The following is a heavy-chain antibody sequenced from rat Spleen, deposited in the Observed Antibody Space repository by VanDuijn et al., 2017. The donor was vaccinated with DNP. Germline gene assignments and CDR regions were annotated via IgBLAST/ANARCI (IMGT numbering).Heavy chain of an antibody. V-gene: IGHV5-46*01. J-gene: IGHJ2*01. D-gene: IGHD1-9*01. CDR1: GFTFSRFP. CDR2: ISASGGST. Sequence: EVQLVESGGGFVQPGRSLKLSCAASGFTFSRFPMAWVRQIPTKGLEWVASISASGGSTSYRDSVKGRFTISRDNAKSILYLQMDSLRSEDTATYYCTTESTYYGYFDYWGQGVMVPVSS. CDR3: TTESTYYGYFDY.